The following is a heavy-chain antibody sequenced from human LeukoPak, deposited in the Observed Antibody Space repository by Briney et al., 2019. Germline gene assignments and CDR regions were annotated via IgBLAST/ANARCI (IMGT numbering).Heavy chain of an antibody. CDR2: SKPDDSDT. CDR1: GYSFTSYW. Sequence: GESLKISCKGSGYSFTSYWIGWVRQMPGKGLEWMGVSKPDDSDTTYSPSFQGQVTISADKSITTAYLQWSSLEASDTAMYYCARSMNGYDSFDYWGQGTLVTVSS. V-gene: IGHV5-51*01. CDR3: ARSMNGYDSFDY. D-gene: IGHD5-12*01. J-gene: IGHJ4*02.